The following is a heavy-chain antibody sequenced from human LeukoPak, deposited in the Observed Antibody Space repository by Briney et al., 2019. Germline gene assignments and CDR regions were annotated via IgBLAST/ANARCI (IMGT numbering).Heavy chain of an antibody. D-gene: IGHD6-6*01. V-gene: IGHV1-69*13. CDR1: GGTFSSYA. CDR2: IIPIFGTA. Sequence: GASVKVSCKASGGTFSSYAISWVRQAPGQGLEWMGGIIPIFGTANYAQKFQGRVTITADESTSTAYIELSSLRSEDTAVYYCAREIRPFKFSSWYGMDVWGQGTTVTVSS. J-gene: IGHJ6*02. CDR3: AREIRPFKFSSWYGMDV.